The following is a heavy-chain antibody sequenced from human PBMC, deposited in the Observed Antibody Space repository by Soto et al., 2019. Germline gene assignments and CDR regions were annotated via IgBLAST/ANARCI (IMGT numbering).Heavy chain of an antibody. J-gene: IGHJ6*02. Sequence: GGSLRLSCAASGFTFSDFAMHWVRQAPGEGLEWVAVVAYDGSNKYYADSVKGRFTISRDNFNNMVYLQMNSLRPEDTAVYYCARVGAYGEYTHFYYYYVMDVWGQRTTVTVSS. CDR3: ARVGAYGEYTHFYYYYVMDV. CDR1: GFTFSDFA. CDR2: VAYDGSNK. V-gene: IGHV3-30-3*01. D-gene: IGHD4-17*01.